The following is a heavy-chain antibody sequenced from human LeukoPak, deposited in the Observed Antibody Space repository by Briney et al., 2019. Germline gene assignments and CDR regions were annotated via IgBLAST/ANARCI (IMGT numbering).Heavy chain of an antibody. CDR3: AGRNYYDSSGYWGGFDY. CDR2: IYYSGST. D-gene: IGHD3-22*01. Sequence: LETLSLTCTVSGGSISSYYWSWIRQPPGKGQEWIGYIYYSGSTNYNPSLKSRVTISVDTSKNQFSLKLSSVTAADTAVYYCAGRNYYDSSGYWGGFDYWGQGTLVTVSS. J-gene: IGHJ4*02. CDR1: GGSISSYY. V-gene: IGHV4-59*01.